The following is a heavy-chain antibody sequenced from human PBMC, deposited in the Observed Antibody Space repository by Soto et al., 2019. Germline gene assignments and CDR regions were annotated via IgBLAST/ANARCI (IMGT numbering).Heavy chain of an antibody. CDR2: INPNSGGT. V-gene: IGHV1-2*04. D-gene: IGHD3-10*01. Sequence: QVQLVQSGAEVKKPGASVKVSCKASGYTLTGYYMHWVRQAPGQGLEWMGWINPNSGGTNYAQKFQGWVTMTRDTSISTAYMELSRLRSDDTAVYYCARDPSAGMTPLDYWGQGTLVTVSS. CDR1: GYTLTGYY. J-gene: IGHJ4*02. CDR3: ARDPSAGMTPLDY.